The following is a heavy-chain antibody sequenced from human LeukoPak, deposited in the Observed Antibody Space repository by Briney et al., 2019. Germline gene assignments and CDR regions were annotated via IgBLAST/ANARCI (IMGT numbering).Heavy chain of an antibody. J-gene: IGHJ6*03. V-gene: IGHV3-21*01. CDR3: ARDDRLRGYSYVDGFGYNYYYMDV. CDR1: GFTFSSYS. D-gene: IGHD5-18*01. Sequence: PGGSLRLSCAASGFTFSSYSMNWVRQAPGKGLEWVSSISSSSSYIYYADSVKGRFTISRDNAKNSLYLQMNSLRAEDTAVYYCARDDRLRGYSYVDGFGYNYYYMDVWGKGTTVTVSS. CDR2: ISSSSSYI.